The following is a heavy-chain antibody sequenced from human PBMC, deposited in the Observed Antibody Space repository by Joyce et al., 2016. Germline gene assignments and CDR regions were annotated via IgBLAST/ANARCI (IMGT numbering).Heavy chain of an antibody. D-gene: IGHD3-9*01. V-gene: IGHV4-39*01. Sequence: QLQLQESGPGLVKPSETLSLTCTVSGGSLSTKNHYLGWIRQSPGKGLEWIGSIFYTGSTYYNPSLKSRITMSVDTSENQFSLRLRSLTAADTAVYYCARTPFDWDNYFNPWGQGTLVTVSS. CDR1: GGSLSTKNHY. CDR3: ARTPFDWDNYFNP. J-gene: IGHJ5*02. CDR2: IFYTGST.